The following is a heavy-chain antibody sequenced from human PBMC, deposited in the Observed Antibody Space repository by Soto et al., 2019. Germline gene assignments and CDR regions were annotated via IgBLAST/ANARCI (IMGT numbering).Heavy chain of an antibody. J-gene: IGHJ6*03. V-gene: IGHV1-8*01. D-gene: IGHD2-15*01. Sequence: SVKVSCKASGYTFTTYDINWVRQATGQGLEWMGWMNPNSGTTGYAQKFQGRVTMTKSTSLSTAYMELSSLRSEDTAVYYCARAPTGGCSGGTCYSSYYMDVWGEGTTVTVSS. CDR3: ARAPTGGCSGGTCYSSYYMDV. CDR2: MNPNSGTT. CDR1: GYTFTTYD.